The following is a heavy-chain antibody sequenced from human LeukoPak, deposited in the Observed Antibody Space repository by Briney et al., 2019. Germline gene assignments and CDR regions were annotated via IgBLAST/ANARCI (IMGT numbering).Heavy chain of an antibody. CDR2: ISAYNGNT. CDR1: GYTFTSYG. D-gene: IGHD1-26*01. V-gene: IGHV1-18*01. Sequence: GASVKVSCKASGYTFTSYGISWVRQAPGQGLEWMGWISAYNGNTNYAQKLQGRVTMTTDTSTSTAYMELRSLRSDDTAVYYCARVGQGPGSYYLYPDYFDYWGQGTLVTVSS. J-gene: IGHJ4*02. CDR3: ARVGQGPGSYYLYPDYFDY.